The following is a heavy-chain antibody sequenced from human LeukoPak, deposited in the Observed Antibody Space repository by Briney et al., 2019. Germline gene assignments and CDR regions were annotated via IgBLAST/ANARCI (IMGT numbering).Heavy chain of an antibody. CDR2: ILNDGSQE. CDR1: GFTFGSYG. Sequence: GGSLRLSCAASGFTFGSYGMHWVRQAPGKGLEWVAVILNDGSQEKYADFVKGRFTISRDNSKNTLFLQMNSLRAEDTAVYYCARDDALGDNALDIWGQGTMVTVSS. V-gene: IGHV3-33*01. CDR3: ARDDALGDNALDI. D-gene: IGHD3-16*01. J-gene: IGHJ3*02.